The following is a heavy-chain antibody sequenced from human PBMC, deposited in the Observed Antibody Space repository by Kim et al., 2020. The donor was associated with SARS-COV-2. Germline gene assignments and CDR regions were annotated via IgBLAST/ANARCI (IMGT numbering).Heavy chain of an antibody. CDR2: INHSGST. CDR1: GGSFSGYY. V-gene: IGHV4-34*01. CDR3: ARGRRWLQIRGCAFDI. D-gene: IGHD5-12*01. Sequence: SETLSLTCAVYGGSFSGYYWSWIRQPPGKGLEWIGEINHSGSTNYNPSLKSRVTISVDTSNNQFSLKLSFVTAADTAVYYCARGRRWLQIRGCAFDIWGQGTMVTVSS. J-gene: IGHJ3*02.